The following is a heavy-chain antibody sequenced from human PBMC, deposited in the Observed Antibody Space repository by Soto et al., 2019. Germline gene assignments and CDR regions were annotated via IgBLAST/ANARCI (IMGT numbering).Heavy chain of an antibody. D-gene: IGHD2-2*01. J-gene: IGHJ4*02. CDR3: ARSPCSSTSCYPLY. V-gene: IGHV3-30-3*01. CDR2: ISYDGSNK. Sequence: LGGSLRLSCAASGFTFSSYAMHWVRQAPGKGLEWVAVISYDGSNKYYADSVKGRFTISRDNSKNTLYLQMNSLRAEDTAVYYCARSPCSSTSCYPLYWGQGTLVTVS. CDR1: GFTFSSYA.